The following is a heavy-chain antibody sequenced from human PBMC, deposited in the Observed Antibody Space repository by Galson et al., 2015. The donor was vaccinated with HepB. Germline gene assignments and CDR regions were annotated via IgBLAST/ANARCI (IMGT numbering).Heavy chain of an antibody. V-gene: IGHV3-33*01. CDR1: GFTFSSYG. CDR3: ARDGGSSGYLQQGAFDI. CDR2: IWYDGSNK. D-gene: IGHD3-22*01. J-gene: IGHJ3*02. Sequence: SLRLSCAASGFTFSSYGMHWVRQAPGKGLEWVAVIWYDGSNKYYADSVKGRFTISRDNSKNTLYLQMNSLRAEDTAVYYCARDGGSSGYLQQGAFDIWGQGTMVTVSS.